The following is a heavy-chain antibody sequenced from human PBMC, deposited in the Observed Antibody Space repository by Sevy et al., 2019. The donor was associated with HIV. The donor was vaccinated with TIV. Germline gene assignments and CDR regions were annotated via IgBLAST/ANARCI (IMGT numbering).Heavy chain of an antibody. Sequence: GGSLRLSCAASGFTFSSYSMNWVRQAPGKGLEWVSSISCLSNYIYYADSVKGRFTISRDNAKNSLYLQMNSLRAEDTAVYYCARDRCTITSCHEGNWFDPWGQGTLVTISS. J-gene: IGHJ5*02. CDR2: ISCLSNYI. D-gene: IGHD2-2*01. CDR1: GFTFSSYS. CDR3: ARDRCTITSCHEGNWFDP. V-gene: IGHV3-21*01.